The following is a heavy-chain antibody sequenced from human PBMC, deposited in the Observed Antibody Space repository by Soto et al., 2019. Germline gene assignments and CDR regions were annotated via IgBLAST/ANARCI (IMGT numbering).Heavy chain of an antibody. V-gene: IGHV1-3*01. CDR1: GYTFTSYA. CDR2: INAGNGNT. CDR3: ARVGYDFWSGYSSNWFDP. D-gene: IGHD3-3*01. J-gene: IGHJ5*02. Sequence: ASVKVSCKASGYTFTSYAMHWVRQAPGQRLEWMGWINAGNGNTKYSQKFQGRVTITRDTSASTAYMELGSLRSEDTAVYYCARVGYDFWSGYSSNWFDPWGQGTLVTVSS.